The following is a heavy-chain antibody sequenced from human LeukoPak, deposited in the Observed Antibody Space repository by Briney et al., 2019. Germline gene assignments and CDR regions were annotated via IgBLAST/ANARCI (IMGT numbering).Heavy chain of an antibody. Sequence: ASVKVSCKASGYTFTTYGISWVRQAPGQGLEWMGWISAYNGNTNYAQKLQGRVTMTTDTSTSTAYMELRSLRSDDTAVYYCARENGDYGGNCFDYWGQGTLVTVSS. D-gene: IGHD4-17*01. J-gene: IGHJ4*02. CDR1: GYTFTTYG. CDR2: ISAYNGNT. V-gene: IGHV1-18*01. CDR3: ARENGDYGGNCFDY.